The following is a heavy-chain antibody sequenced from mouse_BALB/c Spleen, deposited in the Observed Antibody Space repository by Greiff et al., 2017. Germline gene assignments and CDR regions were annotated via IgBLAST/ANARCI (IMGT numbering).Heavy chain of an antibody. D-gene: IGHD4-1*02. V-gene: IGHV5-17*02. CDR2: ISSGSSTI. CDR1: GFTFSSFG. CDR3: ASFNWAWFAY. Sequence: DVMLVESGGGLVQPGGSRKLSCAASGFTFSSFGMHWVRQAPEKGLEWVAYISSGSSTIYYADTVKGRFTISRDNPKNTLFLQMTSLRSEDTAMYYCASFNWAWFAYWGQGTLVTVSA. J-gene: IGHJ3*01.